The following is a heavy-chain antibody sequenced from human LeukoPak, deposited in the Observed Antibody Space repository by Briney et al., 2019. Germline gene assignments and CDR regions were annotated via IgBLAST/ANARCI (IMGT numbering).Heavy chain of an antibody. CDR2: ISSTSSTI. Sequence: TGGSLRLSCAASGFTFSIYYMNWVRQAPGKGLEWVSYISSTSSTIYFADSVKGRFTISRDNAKNSLYLQMNSLRAEDMAVYYCARDEGAFDIWGQGTMVTVSS. CDR3: ARDEGAFDI. J-gene: IGHJ3*02. CDR1: GFTFSIYY. V-gene: IGHV3-48*01.